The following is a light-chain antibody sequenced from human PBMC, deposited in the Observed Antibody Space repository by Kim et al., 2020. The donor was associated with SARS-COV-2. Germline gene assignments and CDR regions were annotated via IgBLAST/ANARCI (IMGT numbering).Light chain of an antibody. V-gene: IGLV2-14*04. Sequence: ITISGPGTSSDVGGYNYVSCYPQHTGNAPKLMIYDVSRRPSGVSNRFSGSKSGNTASLTISGLQAEDEADYYCSSYTSSSTPYVVFGGGTQLTVL. CDR1: SSDVGGYNY. J-gene: IGLJ2*01. CDR2: DVS. CDR3: SSYTSSSTPYVV.